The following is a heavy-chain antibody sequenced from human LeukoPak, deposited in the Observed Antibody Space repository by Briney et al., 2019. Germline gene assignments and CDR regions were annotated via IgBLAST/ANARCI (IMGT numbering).Heavy chain of an antibody. J-gene: IGHJ4*02. CDR2: ISSSGGST. D-gene: IGHD4-17*01. Sequence: GGSLRLSCAASGFTFSSYAMSWVRQAPGKGLEWVSAISSSGGSTSYADSVKGRFTISRDNSKNTMYLQMNSLRAEDTAVYYCAKVATVTNFEYWGQGTLVTVSS. V-gene: IGHV3-23*01. CDR1: GFTFSSYA. CDR3: AKVATVTNFEY.